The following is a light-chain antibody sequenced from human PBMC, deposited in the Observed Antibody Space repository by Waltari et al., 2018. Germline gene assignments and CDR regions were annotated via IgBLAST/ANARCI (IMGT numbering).Light chain of an antibody. CDR1: QSVRTD. CDR2: GIS. Sequence: EVVLTQSPGTLSLSPGERATLSCRASQSVRTDLAWYQQKPGQAPGLLIFGISRRATNTPDRFSGSGSGTDFTLTISRLEPEDFAVYYCQHYSNLPLTFGGGTKVEIK. J-gene: IGKJ4*01. CDR3: QHYSNLPLT. V-gene: IGKV3-20*01.